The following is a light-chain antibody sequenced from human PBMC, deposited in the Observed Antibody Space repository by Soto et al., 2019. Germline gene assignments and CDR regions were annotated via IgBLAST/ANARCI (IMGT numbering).Light chain of an antibody. J-gene: IGKJ1*01. CDR2: GAS. CDR1: QSVSSN. CDR3: QQYNNWPWT. Sequence: EIVMTQSPATLSVSPGERATLSCRASQSVSSNLAWYQQKPGQAPRLLIYGASTRATGIPARFSGSGSGTEFILTINSLQSEDFAVYYCQQYNNWPWTFGQGTKVEIK. V-gene: IGKV3-15*01.